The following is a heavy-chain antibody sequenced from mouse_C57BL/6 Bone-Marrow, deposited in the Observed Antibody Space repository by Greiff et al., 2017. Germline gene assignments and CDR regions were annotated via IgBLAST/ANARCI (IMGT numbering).Heavy chain of an antibody. CDR2: ISSGGSYT. D-gene: IGHD1-1*01. Sequence: EVKLVESGGDLVKPGGSLKLSCAASGFTFSSYGMSWVRQTPDKRLEWVATISSGGSYTYYPDSVKGRFTISRDNAKNTLYLQMSSLKSEDTAMYYCARHYYGSSPDFDYWGQGTTLTVSS. V-gene: IGHV5-6*01. CDR1: GFTFSSYG. J-gene: IGHJ2*01. CDR3: ARHYYGSSPDFDY.